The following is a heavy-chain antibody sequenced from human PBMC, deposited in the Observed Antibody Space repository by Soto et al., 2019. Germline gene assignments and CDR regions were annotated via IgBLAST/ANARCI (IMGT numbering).Heavy chain of an antibody. V-gene: IGHV3-21*01. CDR1: GFNFITYS. CDR3: VRDGLDYYDTERLYFDN. J-gene: IGHJ4*02. CDR2: ISSSAVYI. D-gene: IGHD3-22*01. Sequence: EVQLVESGGGPVRPGGSLKLSCAASGFNFITYSLSWVRQAPGKGLEWVASISSSAVYIDYADSVKGRFTISRDNANNSLYLQMHSRRAEDTATYYCVRDGLDYYDTERLYFDNWGQGTLVTVSS.